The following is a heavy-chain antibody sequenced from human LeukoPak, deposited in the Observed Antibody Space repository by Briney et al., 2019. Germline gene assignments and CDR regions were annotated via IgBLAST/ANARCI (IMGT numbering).Heavy chain of an antibody. CDR3: ARDSITGDNSLDF. D-gene: IGHD7-27*01. V-gene: IGHV3-33*05. Sequence: HPGGSLRLSCAASGFTFSTYGMHWVRQAPGKGLEWVAVITNDGNYEKYADAVRGRFTISRDNSKNTLYLQMNSLSAEDTAVYYCARDSITGDNSLDFWGRGTLVTVSS. CDR2: ITNDGNYE. J-gene: IGHJ4*02. CDR1: GFTFSTYG.